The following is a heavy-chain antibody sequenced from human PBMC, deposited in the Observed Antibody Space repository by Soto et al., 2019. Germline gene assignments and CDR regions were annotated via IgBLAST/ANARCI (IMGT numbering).Heavy chain of an antibody. CDR3: ARAVAGFNFDY. CDR2: ISYSGST. V-gene: IGHV4-39*07. D-gene: IGHD6-19*01. J-gene: IGHJ4*02. Sequence: SETLSLTCTVSGGSITSSSFYWGWIRQPPGKGLEWIGTISYSGSTYYNPSLKSRVTMSVDTSKSQFSLKLSSVTAADTAVYYCARAVAGFNFDYWGQGTLVTVSS. CDR1: GGSITSSSFY.